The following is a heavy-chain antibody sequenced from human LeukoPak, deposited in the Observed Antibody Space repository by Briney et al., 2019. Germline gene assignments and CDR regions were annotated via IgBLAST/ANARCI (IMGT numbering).Heavy chain of an antibody. V-gene: IGHV4-59*01. CDR1: GGSISSYY. Sequence: PSETLSLTCTVSGGSISSYYWSWIRQPPGKGLEWIGYIYYSGSTNYNPSLKSRVTISVDTSKNQFSLKLSSVTAADTAVYYCARDRGESSSWYFDYWGQGTLVTVSS. D-gene: IGHD6-13*01. J-gene: IGHJ4*02. CDR3: ARDRGESSSWYFDY. CDR2: IYYSGST.